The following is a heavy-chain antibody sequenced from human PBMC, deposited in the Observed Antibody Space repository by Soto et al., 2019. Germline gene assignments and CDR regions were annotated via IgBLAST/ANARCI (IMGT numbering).Heavy chain of an antibody. J-gene: IGHJ5*02. CDR3: ASLDYYGSWLDP. CDR2: ISHSGAT. Sequence: SETLSLTCALSGGSVTMSSFSWAWVRQPPGRGLQWIGYISHSGATSSDPTLKSRVTISGDRAKNQFSPKLTSVTAADTAVYYCASLDYYGSWLDPWGQGTLVTVSS. V-gene: IGHV4-30-2*01. CDR1: GGSVTMSSFS. D-gene: IGHD1-26*01.